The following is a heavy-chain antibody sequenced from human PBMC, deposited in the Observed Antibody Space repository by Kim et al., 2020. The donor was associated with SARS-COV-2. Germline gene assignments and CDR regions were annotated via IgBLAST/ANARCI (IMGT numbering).Heavy chain of an antibody. V-gene: IGHV3-33*05. CDR3: ARESVLRYFLTVREEQRSPEMDV. CDR1: GFTFSSYG. J-gene: IGHJ6*02. D-gene: IGHD3-9*01. CDR2: ISYDGSNK. Sequence: GGSLRLSCAASGFTFSSYGMHWVRQAPGKGLEWVAVISYDGSNKYYADSVKGRFTISRDNSKNTLYLQMNSLRAEDTAVYYCARESVLRYFLTVREEQRSPEMDVWGQGTTVTVSS.